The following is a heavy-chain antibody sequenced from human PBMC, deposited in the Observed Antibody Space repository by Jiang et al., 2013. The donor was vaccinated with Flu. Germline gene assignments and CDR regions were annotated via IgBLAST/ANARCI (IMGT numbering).Heavy chain of an antibody. D-gene: IGHD6-19*01. V-gene: IGHV2-70*11. J-gene: IGHJ4*02. CDR1: GFSLSTSGMC. Sequence: KPTQTLTLTCTFSGFSLSTSGMCVSWIRQPPGKALEWLARIDWDDDKYYSTSLKTRLTISKDTSKNQVVLTMTNMDPVDTATYYCARILDEPGIAVILFDYWGQGTLVTVSS. CDR2: IDWDDDK. CDR3: ARILDEPGIAVILFDY.